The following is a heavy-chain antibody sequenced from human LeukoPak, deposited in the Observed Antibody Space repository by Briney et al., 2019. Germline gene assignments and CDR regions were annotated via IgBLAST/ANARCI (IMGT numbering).Heavy chain of an antibody. CDR2: INHSGST. D-gene: IGHD2-2*02. CDR3: ARGRCSSTSCYTVWGWFDP. V-gene: IGHV4-34*01. CDR1: GGSFSGYY. J-gene: IGHJ5*02. Sequence: PSETLSLTCAVYGGSFSGYYWSWIRQPPGKGLEWIGEINHSGSTNYNPSLKSRVTISIDTSKNQFSLKLSSVTAADTAVYYCARGRCSSTSCYTVWGWFDPWGQGTLVTVSS.